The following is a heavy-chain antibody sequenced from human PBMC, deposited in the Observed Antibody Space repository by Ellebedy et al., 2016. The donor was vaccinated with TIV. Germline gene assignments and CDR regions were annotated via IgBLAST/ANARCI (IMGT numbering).Heavy chain of an antibody. D-gene: IGHD5-12*01. CDR3: ARTGGSSGYSGYEYFDY. Sequence: GESLKISCKVSGYSFTSYWIGWVRQMPGKGLEWMGIIYPADSNAKYSPSFQGQVTISVDKSTSSAYLQWSSLRASDTAMYYCARTGGSSGYSGYEYFDYWGQGTLVTVSS. CDR1: GYSFTSYW. CDR2: IYPADSNA. J-gene: IGHJ4*02. V-gene: IGHV5-51*01.